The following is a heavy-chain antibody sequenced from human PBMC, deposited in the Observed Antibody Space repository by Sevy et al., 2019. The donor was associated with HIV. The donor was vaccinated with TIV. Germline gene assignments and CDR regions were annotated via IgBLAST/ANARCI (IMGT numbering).Heavy chain of an antibody. CDR2: INQDGNVK. CDR3: VRAIAADGSF. J-gene: IGHJ4*02. V-gene: IGHV3-7*01. Sequence: GGSLRLSCVASGFTLNGYWMSWVRQAPGEGLEWVANINQDGNVKYYIDSVKGRFTISRDTARNLLYLQMNSLRVEDTALYYCVRAIAADGSFWGQGTLVTVSS. D-gene: IGHD6-13*01. CDR1: GFTLNGYW.